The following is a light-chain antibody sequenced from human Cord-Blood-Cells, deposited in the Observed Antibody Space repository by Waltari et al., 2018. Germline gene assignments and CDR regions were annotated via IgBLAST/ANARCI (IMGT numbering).Light chain of an antibody. CDR2: GAS. CDR3: QQYNNWPIT. J-gene: IGKJ3*01. CDR1: QSVSSN. V-gene: IGKV3-15*01. Sequence: EIVMTQPPATLSVSPGERATLPCRASQSVSSNLAWYQQTPGQAPRLLIYGASTSATGIPARFSGSGSGTECTLTISSLQSEDCAVYYCQQYNNWPITFGPGTKVDIK.